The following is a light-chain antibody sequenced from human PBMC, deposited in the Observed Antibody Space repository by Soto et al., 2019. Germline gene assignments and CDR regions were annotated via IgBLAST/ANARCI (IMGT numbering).Light chain of an antibody. J-gene: IGKJ5*01. CDR3: QQYKSWPYT. CDR1: QSISDK. V-gene: IGKV3-15*01. Sequence: MTQSPSTLSASLGARVTITCRASQSISDKSAWYQQTPGQAPRLRMFGASTRATGIPARCSGSVSGTDFTLTITGLQSEDLSVYYGQQYKSWPYTFGQGTRLEIK. CDR2: GAS.